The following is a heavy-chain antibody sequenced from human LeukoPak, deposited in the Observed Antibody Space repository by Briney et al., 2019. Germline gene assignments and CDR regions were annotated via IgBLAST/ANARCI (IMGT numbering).Heavy chain of an antibody. J-gene: IGHJ5*02. CDR1: GGSISSDY. D-gene: IGHD5-18*01. V-gene: IGHV4-59*12. CDR2: IYYSGST. CDR3: ARCNTAMPKDTNNWFDP. Sequence: SETLSLTCTVSGGSISSDYWSWIRQPPGKGLEWIGYIYYSGSTYYNPSLKSRVTISVDTSKNQFSLKLSSVTAADTAVYYCARCNTAMPKDTNNWFDPWGQGTLVTVSS.